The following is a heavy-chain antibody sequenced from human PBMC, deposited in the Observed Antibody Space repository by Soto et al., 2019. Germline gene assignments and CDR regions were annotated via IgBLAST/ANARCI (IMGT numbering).Heavy chain of an antibody. CDR1: GGSISWYY. V-gene: IGHV4-59*01. CDR2: MYNTGST. Sequence: LETLSLTCTVSGGSISWYYWSWIRQPPGKGLEWIGYMYNTGSTVYNPSFKSRVTISVDTSKNQFSLKLNSVTAADTAVYYCTRDQGGYEYFGMDVWGQGTTVTVSS. D-gene: IGHD2-2*01. J-gene: IGHJ6*02. CDR3: TRDQGGYEYFGMDV.